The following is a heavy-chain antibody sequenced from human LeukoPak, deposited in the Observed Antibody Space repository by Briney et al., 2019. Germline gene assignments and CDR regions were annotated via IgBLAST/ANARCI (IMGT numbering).Heavy chain of an antibody. CDR3: ARITIYYDILTGYYIYYFDY. J-gene: IGHJ4*02. Sequence: SETLSLTCTVSGGSISSSSYYWGWIRQPPGKGLEWIGEINHSGSTNYNPSLKSRVTISVDTSKNQFSLKLSSVTAADTAVYYCARITIYYDILTGYYIYYFDYWGQGTLVTVSS. V-gene: IGHV4-39*07. D-gene: IGHD3-9*01. CDR2: INHSGST. CDR1: GGSISSSSYY.